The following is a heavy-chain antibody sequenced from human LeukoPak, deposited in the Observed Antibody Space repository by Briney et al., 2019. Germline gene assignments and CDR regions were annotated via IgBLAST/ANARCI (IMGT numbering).Heavy chain of an antibody. CDR1: GFTLSTYW. CDR2: IKQDGSEK. D-gene: IGHD6-19*01. Sequence: GGSLRLSCAASGFTLSTYWMTWVRQAPGEGLEWVANIKQDGSEKYHVDSVKGRFTISRDNAKKLLYLQMNSLRVEDTAVYYCARDRGSSGRLGRFDNWGQGTLVTVSP. J-gene: IGHJ4*02. V-gene: IGHV3-7*01. CDR3: ARDRGSSGRLGRFDN.